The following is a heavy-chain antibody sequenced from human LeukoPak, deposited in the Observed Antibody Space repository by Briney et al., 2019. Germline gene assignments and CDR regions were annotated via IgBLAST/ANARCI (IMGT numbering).Heavy chain of an antibody. Sequence: GGSLRLSCAASGFTFSSYGMQWVRQAPGKGLEWVAVISYDGSNKYYADSVKGRFTISRDNSKNTLYLQMNSLRAEDTAVYYCAKEVAYYYDSSGYFDYWGQGALVTVSS. CDR3: AKEVAYYYDSSGYFDY. CDR1: GFTFSSYG. J-gene: IGHJ4*02. D-gene: IGHD3-22*01. CDR2: ISYDGSNK. V-gene: IGHV3-30*18.